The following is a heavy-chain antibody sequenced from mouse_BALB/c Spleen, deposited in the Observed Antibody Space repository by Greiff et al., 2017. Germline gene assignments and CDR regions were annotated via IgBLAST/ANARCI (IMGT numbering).Heavy chain of an antibody. Sequence: EVMLVESGGGLVKPGGSLKLSCAASGFTFSDYYMYWVRQTPEKRLEWVATISDGGSYTYYPDSVKGRFTISRDNAKNNLYLQMSSLKSEDTAMYYCARDRDGYWYFDVWGAGTTVTVSS. J-gene: IGHJ1*01. CDR2: ISDGGSYT. D-gene: IGHD2-3*01. V-gene: IGHV5-4*02. CDR1: GFTFSDYY. CDR3: ARDRDGYWYFDV.